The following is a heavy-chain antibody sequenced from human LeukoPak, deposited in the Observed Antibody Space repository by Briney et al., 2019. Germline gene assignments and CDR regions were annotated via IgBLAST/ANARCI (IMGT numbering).Heavy chain of an antibody. Sequence: PGGSLRLSCAASGFTFSSYWMSWVRQAPGKGLEWVANIKQDGSEKYYVDSVKGRFTISRDNAKNSLYLQMNSLRAEDTAVYYCARAKAAAGDYYYYYYMDVWGKGTTVTVSS. CDR1: GFTFSSYW. CDR3: ARAKAAAGDYYYYYYMDV. V-gene: IGHV3-7*01. D-gene: IGHD6-13*01. J-gene: IGHJ6*03. CDR2: IKQDGSEK.